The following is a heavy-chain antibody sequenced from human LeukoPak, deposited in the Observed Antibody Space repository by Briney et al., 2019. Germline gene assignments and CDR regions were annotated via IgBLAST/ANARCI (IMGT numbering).Heavy chain of an antibody. V-gene: IGHV5-51*01. J-gene: IGHJ3*02. CDR3: ASNIGYSSTWYGAFDI. CDR1: GYNFNSYW. Sequence: GESLKIPCKGSGYNFNSYWIGWVRQMPGKDLQWMGIIYPGDSETRYSPSFQGQVTISADKSINTAYLQWSSLKASDTAMYYCASNIGYSSTWYGAFDIWGQGTMVIVSS. CDR2: IYPGDSET. D-gene: IGHD6-13*01.